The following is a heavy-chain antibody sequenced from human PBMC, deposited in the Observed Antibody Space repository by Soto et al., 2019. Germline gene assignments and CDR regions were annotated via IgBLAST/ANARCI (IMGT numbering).Heavy chain of an antibody. V-gene: IGHV3-49*05. CDR3: TRDLGTPGGYSPCWFDP. Sequence: EVQLVESGGGLVKPGRSLRLSCTASGFTFGDYAMSWFRQAPGKGLEWVGFIRSKAYGGTTEFAASVKGRFTISRDDSKSIAYLQMNSLKTEDTAVYYCTRDLGTPGGYSPCWFDPWGQGTLVTVSS. CDR2: IRSKAYGGTT. D-gene: IGHD1-1*01. CDR1: GFTFGDYA. J-gene: IGHJ5*02.